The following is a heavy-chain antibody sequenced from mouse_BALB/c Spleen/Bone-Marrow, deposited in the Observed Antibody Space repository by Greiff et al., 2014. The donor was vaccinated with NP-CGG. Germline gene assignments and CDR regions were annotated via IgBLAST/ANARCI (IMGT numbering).Heavy chain of an antibody. CDR2: IRNKAKGYTT. Sequence: EVKLQESGGGSVQPGGSLRLSCATSGFTFTDYYMSWVRQPPGKALEWLGFIRNKAKGYTTEYSASVEGRFTISRDNSQRILYLQMNTLRAEDSATYYCARDENVGIYWYFDVWGAGTTVIVSS. CDR1: GFTFTDYY. J-gene: IGHJ1*01. V-gene: IGHV7-3*02. CDR3: ARDENVGIYWYFDV.